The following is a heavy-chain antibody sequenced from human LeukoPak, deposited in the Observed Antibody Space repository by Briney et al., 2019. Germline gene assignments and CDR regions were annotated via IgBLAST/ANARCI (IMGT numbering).Heavy chain of an antibody. CDR1: GYNFTNYW. D-gene: IGHD2-15*01. J-gene: IGHJ4*02. V-gene: IGHV5-51*01. CDR3: ARPAHFSDFDS. Sequence: GESLKIPCKGSGYNFTNYWIAWVRQMPGKGLEWMGIIYPGDSDTRYSPSFQGQVTISVDKYISTAYLQWSSLKASDTAMYYCARPAHFSDFDSWGQGALVTVSS. CDR2: IYPGDSDT.